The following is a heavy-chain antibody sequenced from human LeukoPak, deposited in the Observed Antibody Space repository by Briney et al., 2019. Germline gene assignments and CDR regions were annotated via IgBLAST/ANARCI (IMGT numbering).Heavy chain of an antibody. CDR2: IISYSDNP. Sequence: ASVKVSFKASGYTFTSYYITWVRQAPGQGLEWMGWIISYSDNPTYARNLQGRVTVTTDTSTSTAYMELRSLRSDDTAVYYCARTPHYCSGGSCYFDVFDIWGQGTMVTVSS. V-gene: IGHV1-18*01. CDR1: GYTFTSYY. J-gene: IGHJ3*02. D-gene: IGHD2-15*01. CDR3: ARTPHYCSGGSCYFDVFDI.